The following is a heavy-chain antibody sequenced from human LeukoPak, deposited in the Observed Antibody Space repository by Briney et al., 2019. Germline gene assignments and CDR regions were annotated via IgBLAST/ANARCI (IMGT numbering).Heavy chain of an antibody. CDR2: IWYVGSKK. CDR1: GFIFDNHG. V-gene: IGHV3-33*01. CDR3: SRDVCADSSGGSFDF. Sequence: GGSLRLSCAASGFIFDNHGMHWVRQAPGKGLEWVAVIWYVGSKKYYADSVKGRSSISRDNSKKSLFLQMNSLRAEDTARYYCSRDVCADSSGGSFDFWGQGTLVTVSS. J-gene: IGHJ4*02. D-gene: IGHD3-16*01.